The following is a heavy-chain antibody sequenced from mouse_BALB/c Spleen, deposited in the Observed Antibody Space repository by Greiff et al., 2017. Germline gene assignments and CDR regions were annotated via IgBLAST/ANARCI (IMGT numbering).Heavy chain of an antibody. Sequence: QVQLKESGAELARPGASVKMSCKASGYTFTSYTMHWVKQRPGQGLEWIGYINPSSGYTNYNQKFKDKATLTADKSSSTAYMQLSSLTSEDSAVYYCARGSTMITTGFAYWGQGTLVTVSA. CDR3: ARGSTMITTGFAY. J-gene: IGHJ3*01. CDR1: GYTFTSYT. CDR2: INPSSGYT. V-gene: IGHV1-4*01. D-gene: IGHD2-4*01.